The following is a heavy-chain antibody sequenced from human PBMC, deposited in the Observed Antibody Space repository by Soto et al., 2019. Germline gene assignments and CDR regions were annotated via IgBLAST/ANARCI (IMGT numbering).Heavy chain of an antibody. D-gene: IGHD1-26*01. Sequence: EVQLVESGGGLVKPGGSLRLSCAASGFTFNSYSMNWVRQAPGKGLEWVSSISSSSSYIYYADSVKGRFTISRDNAKNSLYLQMNSLRAEDTAVYYCARKGDQFDYWGQGTLVTVSS. CDR1: GFTFNSYS. CDR3: ARKGDQFDY. J-gene: IGHJ4*02. CDR2: ISSSSSYI. V-gene: IGHV3-21*01.